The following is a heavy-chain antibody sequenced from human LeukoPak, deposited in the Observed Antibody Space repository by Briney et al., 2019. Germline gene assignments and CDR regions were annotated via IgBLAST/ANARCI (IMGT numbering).Heavy chain of an antibody. V-gene: IGHV3-9*01. CDR3: AKDISNCSSTSCFYYYYGMDV. CDR2: IRWNSGSI. CDR1: GFTFDDYA. J-gene: IGHJ6*02. D-gene: IGHD2-2*01. Sequence: GRSLRLSCAASGFTFDDYAMHWVRQAPGKGLEWVSGIRWNSGSIGYADSVKGRFTISRDNAKNSLYLQMNSLRAEDTALYYCAKDISNCSSTSCFYYYYGMDVWGQGTTVTVSS.